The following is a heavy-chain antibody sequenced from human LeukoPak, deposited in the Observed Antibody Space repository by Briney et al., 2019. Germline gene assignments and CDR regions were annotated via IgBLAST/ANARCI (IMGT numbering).Heavy chain of an antibody. CDR2: IYYSEST. CDR3: ARGAAAGTTGIDY. D-gene: IGHD6-13*01. J-gene: IGHJ4*02. V-gene: IGHV4-59*01. Sequence: PSETLSLTCTVSGVSISSYYWSWIRQPPGKGLEWVGYIYYSESTNYNPSLKSRVTISVDTSKNQFSLKLSSVTAADTAVYYCARGAAAGTTGIDYWGQGTLVTVSS. CDR1: GVSISSYY.